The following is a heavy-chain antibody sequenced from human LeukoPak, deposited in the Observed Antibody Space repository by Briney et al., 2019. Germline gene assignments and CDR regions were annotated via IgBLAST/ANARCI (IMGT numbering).Heavy chain of an antibody. D-gene: IGHD6-6*01. J-gene: IGHJ3*02. CDR1: GYTFSSCD. Sequence: GASVKVSCKASGYTFSSCDINWVRQATGQGLEWMGWMNPNSGNTGYAQKFQGRVTMTRNTSISTAYMELSSLRSEDTAVYYCATRLRVAARLLDAFDIWGQGTMVTVSS. CDR3: ATRLRVAARLLDAFDI. V-gene: IGHV1-8*01. CDR2: MNPNSGNT.